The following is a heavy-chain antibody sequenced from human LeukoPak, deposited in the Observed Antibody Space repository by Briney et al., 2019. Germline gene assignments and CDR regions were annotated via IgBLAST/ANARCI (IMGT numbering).Heavy chain of an antibody. CDR3: ARDRSPYYDSSGYFDY. Sequence: SVKVSYKASVGTFSNYTISWVRQAPGQGLECMGRSIPLPCIAYYVQKVQGRVTITADKHTSTAYIEESSLRSAGTAVYYCARDRSPYYDSSGYFDYWGQGTLVSVSS. V-gene: IGHV1-69*04. D-gene: IGHD3-22*01. J-gene: IGHJ4*02. CDR2: SIPLPCIA. CDR1: VGTFSNYT.